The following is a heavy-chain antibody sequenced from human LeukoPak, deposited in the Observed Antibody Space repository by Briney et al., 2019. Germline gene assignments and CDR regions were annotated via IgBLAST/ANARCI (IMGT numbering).Heavy chain of an antibody. CDR3: AREDWFHFDY. V-gene: IGHV3-7*03. Sequence: PGGSLRLSCAASGFTFSSYWMSWVRQAPGKGLEWVANINKDATAKYYVDSVKGRFTISRDNAKNSLYLQMNGLRAEDTAVYYCAREDWFHFDYWGQGTLVTVSS. D-gene: IGHD3-10*01. CDR2: INKDATAK. J-gene: IGHJ4*02. CDR1: GFTFSSYW.